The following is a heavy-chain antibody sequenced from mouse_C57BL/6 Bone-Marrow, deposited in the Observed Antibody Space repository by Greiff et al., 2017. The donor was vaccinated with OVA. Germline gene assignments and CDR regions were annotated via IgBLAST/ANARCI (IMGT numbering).Heavy chain of an antibody. Sequence: QVQLQQPGAELVKPGASVKLSCKASGYTFTSYWMHWVKQRPGQGLEWIGMINPNSGSTNYNEKFKSKATLTVDKSSSTAYMQLSSLTSEDSAVYYCASFVTARATRGVYYDLDYWGQGTSVTVSS. D-gene: IGHD3-1*01. CDR3: ASFVTARATRGVYYDLDY. J-gene: IGHJ4*01. CDR2: INPNSGST. CDR1: GYTFTSYW. V-gene: IGHV1-64*01.